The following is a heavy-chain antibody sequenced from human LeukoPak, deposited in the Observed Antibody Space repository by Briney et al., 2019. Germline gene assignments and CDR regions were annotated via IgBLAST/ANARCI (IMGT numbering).Heavy chain of an antibody. V-gene: IGHV4-39*01. J-gene: IGHJ4*02. Sequence: SETLSLICAVSGGSISTRYYYWGWIRQPPGKGLEWIGTIHDSGSTYYSPSLKSQVTISVDTSNNQFSLKLSSVTAGDTAVYYCASLYFYGSGSFPNYWGQGILVTVST. CDR1: GGSISTRYYY. D-gene: IGHD3-10*01. CDR2: IHDSGST. CDR3: ASLYFYGSGSFPNY.